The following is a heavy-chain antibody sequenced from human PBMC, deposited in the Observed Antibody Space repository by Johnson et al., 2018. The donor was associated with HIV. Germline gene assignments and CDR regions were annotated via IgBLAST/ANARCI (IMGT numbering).Heavy chain of an antibody. CDR2: ISYDGSNK. CDR3: ARVGYYVDAFDI. D-gene: IGHD3-22*01. CDR1: GFTFSNYG. Sequence: QLVESGGGVVQPGRSLRLSCAASGFTFSNYGMDWVRQAPGKGLEWVAVISYDGSNKFYADSVKGRFTISRDNSKNTLYLQMNSLRVEDTAVYYCARVGYYVDAFDIWGQGTMVTVSS. V-gene: IGHV3-30*03. J-gene: IGHJ3*02.